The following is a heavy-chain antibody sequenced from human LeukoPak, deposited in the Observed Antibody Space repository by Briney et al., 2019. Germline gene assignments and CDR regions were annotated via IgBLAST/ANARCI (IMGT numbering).Heavy chain of an antibody. CDR3: ARDFYLVTALDY. V-gene: IGHV3-33*01. J-gene: IGHJ4*02. CDR1: GFTFSSYG. D-gene: IGHD2-21*02. CDR2: IWYDGSNK. Sequence: PGGSLRLSCAASGFTFSSYGMHWVRQAPGKGLEWVAVIWYDGSNKYYADSVKGRFTISRDNSKNTLYLQMNSLRAEDTAVYYCARDFYLVTALDYWGKEPLVTVSS.